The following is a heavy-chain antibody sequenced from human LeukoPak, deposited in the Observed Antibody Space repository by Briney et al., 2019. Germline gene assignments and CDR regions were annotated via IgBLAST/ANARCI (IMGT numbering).Heavy chain of an antibody. CDR3: ARDRSGGAYHYDSSGYSL. Sequence: PGGYLRLSCVASGFTFSDYYMSWIRQAPGKGLEWVSYISGSGDIIYYADSVMGRFTVSRDNAKNSLYLQMISLTAEDTAVYYCARDRSGGAYHYDSSGYSLWGQGTLVTVSS. V-gene: IGHV3-11*01. D-gene: IGHD3-22*01. CDR1: GFTFSDYY. J-gene: IGHJ4*02. CDR2: ISGSGDII.